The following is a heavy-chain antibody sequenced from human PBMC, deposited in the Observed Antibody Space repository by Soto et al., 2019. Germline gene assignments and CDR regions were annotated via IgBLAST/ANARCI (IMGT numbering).Heavy chain of an antibody. CDR1: GFTFSSYS. CDR3: ARGLRVTLRPSTYGSGTLYYYYGMDV. Sequence: GGSLRLSCAASGFTFSSYSMNWVRQAPGKGLEWVSSISSSSSYIYYADSVKGRFTISRDNAKNSLYLQMNSLRAEDTAVYYCARGLRVTLRPSTYGSGTLYYYYGMDVWGQGTTVTVSS. D-gene: IGHD3-10*01. CDR2: ISSSSSYI. J-gene: IGHJ6*02. V-gene: IGHV3-21*01.